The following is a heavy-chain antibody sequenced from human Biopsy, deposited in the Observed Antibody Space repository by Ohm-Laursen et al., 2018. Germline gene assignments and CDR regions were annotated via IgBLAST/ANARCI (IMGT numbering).Heavy chain of an antibody. Sequence: SLRLSCAASVLIFSDYYMCWIRQAPGKGLEWIAYISARDGVVYYSDSVKGRFTISRDSTNNSLYLQMTSLRPEDTTVFYFPGGKKKGFSTGLPRPYHNTLDFWGKGKTVTVSS. D-gene: IGHD1-14*01. CDR1: VLIFSDYY. V-gene: IGHV3-11*01. CDR3: PGGKKKGFSTGLPRPYHNTLDF. CDR2: ISARDGVV. J-gene: IGHJ6*04.